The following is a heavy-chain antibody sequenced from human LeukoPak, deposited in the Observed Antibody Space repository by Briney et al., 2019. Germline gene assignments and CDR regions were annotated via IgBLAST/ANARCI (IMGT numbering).Heavy chain of an antibody. CDR1: GYTFTNYF. J-gene: IGHJ4*02. CDR3: ARGQNKCLGH. V-gene: IGHV1-46*01. D-gene: IGHD2/OR15-2a*01. Sequence: SVKVSCKASGYTFTNYFMHWVRQAPGQGLEWMGVINPSGGGTTYAQRFQGRVTMTRDTSTSTVHMELGSLRSEDTAVYYCARGQNKCLGHWGQGTLVTVSS. CDR2: INPSGGGT.